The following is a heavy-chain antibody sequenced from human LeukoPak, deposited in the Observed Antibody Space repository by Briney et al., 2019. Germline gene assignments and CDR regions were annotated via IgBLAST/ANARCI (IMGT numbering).Heavy chain of an antibody. Sequence: PSETLSLTSTVSGGSISIYYWSWIRQPPGKGPEWIGYIYYSGSTNYNPSLKSRVTISVDTSKNQFSLKLSSVTAADTAVYYCARAGSYSSSSYYYYYYMDVWGKGTTVTVSS. CDR3: ARAGSYSSSSYYYYYYMDV. J-gene: IGHJ6*03. V-gene: IGHV4-59*01. CDR2: IYYSGST. D-gene: IGHD6-6*01. CDR1: GGSISIYY.